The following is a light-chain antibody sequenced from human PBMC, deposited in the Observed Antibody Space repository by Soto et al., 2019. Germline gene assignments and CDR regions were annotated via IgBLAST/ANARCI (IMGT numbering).Light chain of an antibody. J-gene: IGLJ1*01. V-gene: IGLV2-14*01. CDR1: RSDVGGYNY. Sequence: QSLLTQPASVSGSPGQSITISCTGTRSDVGGYNYVSWYQQHPGKAPKLMIYEVSNRPSGVSNRFSGSKSGNTASLTISGLQAEDEGDYYCSSYKSSNKGGFGIGTKVTV. CDR2: EVS. CDR3: SSYKSSNKGG.